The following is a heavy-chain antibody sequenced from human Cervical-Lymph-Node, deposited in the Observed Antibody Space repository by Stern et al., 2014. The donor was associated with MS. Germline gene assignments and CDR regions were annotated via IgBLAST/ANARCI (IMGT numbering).Heavy chain of an antibody. Sequence: VQLVQSGGGVVQPGRSLRLSCAASEFIFSTHGMPWVRQAPGKGPEWVAVIFYDGSNKYYADSVKVRFTISRVNSQNTIYIQINSLRAEDTAVYYGARELDGGMDVWGRGTMVTVSS. CDR1: EFIFSTHG. CDR2: IFYDGSNK. V-gene: IGHV3-30*03. D-gene: IGHD1-1*01. J-gene: IGHJ6*02. CDR3: ARELDGGMDV.